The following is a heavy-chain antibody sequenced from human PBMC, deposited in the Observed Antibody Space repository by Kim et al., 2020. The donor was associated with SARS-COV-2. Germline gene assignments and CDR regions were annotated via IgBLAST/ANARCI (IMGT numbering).Heavy chain of an antibody. CDR1: GFTFSNYD. CDR2: ISGSGDST. V-gene: IGHV3-23*01. D-gene: IGHD2-21*01. CDR3: AKESCVGDCFIDS. J-gene: IGHJ4*02. Sequence: GGSLRLSCEASGFTFSNYDMTWVRQAPGKGLEWVSVISGSGDSTYYVASVKGRFTISRDNSKNILYLQMNSLRADDTAVYYCAKESCVGDCFIDSWGQGTLVTVSS.